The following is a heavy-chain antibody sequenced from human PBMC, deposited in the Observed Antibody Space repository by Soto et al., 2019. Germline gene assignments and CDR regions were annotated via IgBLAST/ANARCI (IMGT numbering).Heavy chain of an antibody. CDR2: ISGSGGST. D-gene: IGHD2-2*01. CDR3: AKGCRSSTSCYWVRFDP. CDR1: GFTFSSYA. J-gene: IGHJ5*02. Sequence: GGSLRLSCAAAGFTFSSYAMSWVRQAPGKGLEWVSAISGSGGSTYYADSVKGRFTISRDNSKNTLYLQMNSLRAEDTAVYYCAKGCRSSTSCYWVRFDPWGQGTLVTVSS. V-gene: IGHV3-23*01.